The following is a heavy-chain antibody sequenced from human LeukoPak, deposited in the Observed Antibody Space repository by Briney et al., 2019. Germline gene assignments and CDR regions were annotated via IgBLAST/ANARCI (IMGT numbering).Heavy chain of an antibody. Sequence: SETLSLTCTASGGSINPYYWAWFRQPPGKGLEYIGDIYTSGTTSYSPSLQSRVTISLDTSKKQFSLRLTSETAADAAIYYCARLRAYKTTHQYYFDYWGQGTLVTVSS. D-gene: IGHD3-16*01. CDR2: IYTSGTT. V-gene: IGHV4-4*09. CDR3: ARLRAYKTTHQYYFDY. CDR1: GGSINPYY. J-gene: IGHJ4*02.